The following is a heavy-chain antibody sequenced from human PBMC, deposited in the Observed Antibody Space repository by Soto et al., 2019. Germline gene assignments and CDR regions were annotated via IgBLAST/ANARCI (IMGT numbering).Heavy chain of an antibody. CDR1: GGSFSGYY. CDR2: INHSGST. V-gene: IGHV4-34*01. J-gene: IGHJ4*02. Sequence: PSETLSLTCAVYGGSFSGYYWSWIRQPPGKGLEWIGEINHSGSTNYNPSLKSRVTISVDTSKNQFSLKLSSVTAADTAVHYCARAPNLGYCSGGSCSPLLDFDYWGQGTLVTVSS. CDR3: ARAPNLGYCSGGSCSPLLDFDY. D-gene: IGHD2-15*01.